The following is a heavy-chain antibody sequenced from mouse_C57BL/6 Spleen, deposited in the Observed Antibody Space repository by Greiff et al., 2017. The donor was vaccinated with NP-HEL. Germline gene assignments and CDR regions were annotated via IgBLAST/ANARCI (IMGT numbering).Heavy chain of an antibody. V-gene: IGHV10-1*01. CDR1: GFSFNTYA. Sequence: EVQLVESGGGLVQPKGSLKLSCAASGFSFNTYAMNWVRPAPGKGLEWVARIRSKSNNYATYYADSVKDRFTISRDDSESMLYLQMNNLKTEDTAMYYCVRGDGGMDYWGQGTSVTVSS. CDR3: VRGDGGMDY. CDR2: IRSKSNNYAT. J-gene: IGHJ4*01. D-gene: IGHD3-3*01.